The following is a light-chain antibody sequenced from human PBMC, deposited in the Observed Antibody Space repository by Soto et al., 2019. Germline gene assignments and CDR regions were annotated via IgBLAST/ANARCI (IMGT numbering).Light chain of an antibody. Sequence: LTQPASVSGSPGQSITISCTGTNSDIGFYNYVSWYQQHPGEAPKLIIYEVAKRPSGVSSRFSGSKSGNTASLTISGLQAEDEADYHCSSYTSSSPLYVFGTGTKVTVL. J-gene: IGLJ1*01. CDR2: EVA. CDR3: SSYTSSSPLYV. CDR1: NSDIGFYNY. V-gene: IGLV2-14*01.